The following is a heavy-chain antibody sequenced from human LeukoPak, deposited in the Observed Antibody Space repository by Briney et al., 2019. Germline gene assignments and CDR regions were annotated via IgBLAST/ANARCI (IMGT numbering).Heavy chain of an antibody. CDR2: IYTSGST. D-gene: IGHD3-10*01. CDR1: GGSISSYY. V-gene: IGHV4-4*07. CDR3: ARETLDPSYYGSGSYYPTNYYYYYMDV. Sequence: SETLSLTCTVSGGSISSYYWSWIRQPAGKGLEWIGRIYTSGSTNYNPSLKSRVTISVDTSKNQFSLKLSSATAADTAVYYCARETLDPSYYGSGSYYPTNYYYYYMDVWGKGTTVTVSS. J-gene: IGHJ6*03.